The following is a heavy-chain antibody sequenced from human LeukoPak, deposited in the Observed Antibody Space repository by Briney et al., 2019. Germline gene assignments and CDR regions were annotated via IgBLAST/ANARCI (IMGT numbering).Heavy chain of an antibody. CDR3: ARNNGMDV. J-gene: IGHJ3*01. V-gene: IGHV3-7*03. CDR2: VNRDGSET. CDR1: GFTLSNHW. D-gene: IGHD2-8*01. Sequence: GGSLRLSCAASGFTLSNHWMTWVRQVPGRGPEWVANVNRDGSETYYLDSVKGRFTISKDNAKNSLYLQMNSLRAEDTALYHCARNNGMDVWGQGTMATVSS.